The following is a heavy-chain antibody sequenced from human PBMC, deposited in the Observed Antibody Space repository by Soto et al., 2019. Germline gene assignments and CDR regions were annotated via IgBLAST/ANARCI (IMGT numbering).Heavy chain of an antibody. CDR3: ARSIVVVTALDY. D-gene: IGHD2-21*02. V-gene: IGHV1-3*05. Sequence: QVQLVQSGAEEKKPGASVKVSCKASGYTFTSYAMRWVRQAPGQRLEWMGWINAGNGNTKYSQKFQGRVTITRDTAASTAYMELSSLRSEDTTGYYCARSIVVVTALDYWGQGTLVTVS. CDR2: INAGNGNT. CDR1: GYTFTSYA. J-gene: IGHJ4*02.